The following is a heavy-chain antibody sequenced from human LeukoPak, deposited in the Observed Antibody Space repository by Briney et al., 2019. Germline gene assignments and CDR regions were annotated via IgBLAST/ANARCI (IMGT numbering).Heavy chain of an antibody. CDR2: IYYSGST. J-gene: IGHJ3*02. D-gene: IGHD5-18*01. CDR1: GGSISSGDYY. CDR3: ARDLVDSGYAFDI. Sequence: PSQTLSLTRTVSGGSISSGDYYWSWIRQPPGKGLEWIGYIYYSGSTYYNPSLKSRVTISVDTSKNQFSLKLSSVTAADTAVYYCARDLVDSGYAFDIWGQGTMVTVSS. V-gene: IGHV4-30-4*01.